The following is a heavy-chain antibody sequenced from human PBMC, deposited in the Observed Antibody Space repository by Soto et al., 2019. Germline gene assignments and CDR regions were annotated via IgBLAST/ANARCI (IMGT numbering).Heavy chain of an antibody. D-gene: IGHD3-22*01. V-gene: IGHV4-61*01. CDR2: IYYSGST. CDR1: GGSFSSGSYY. J-gene: IGHJ4*02. Sequence: PSETLSLTCTVSGGSFSSGSYYWSWIRQPPGKGLEWIGYIYYSGSTNYNPSLKSRVTISVDTSKNQFSLKLSSVTAADTAVYYCASSYYYDSPGYWGQGTLVTVSS. CDR3: ASSYYYDSPGY.